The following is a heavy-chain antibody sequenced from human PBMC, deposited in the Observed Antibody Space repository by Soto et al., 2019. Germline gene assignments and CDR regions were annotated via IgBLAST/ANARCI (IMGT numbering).Heavy chain of an antibody. D-gene: IGHD3-16*01. CDR3: VMVDNYVTPTPQDV. J-gene: IGHJ6*02. CDR1: GYIFVNYG. V-gene: IGHV1-18*01. CDR2: ISPYTGNT. Sequence: QVQLVQSGDEVKKPGASVKVSCKASGYIFVNYGIAWVRQAPGQGLEWMGWISPYTGNTHSATKIQGRLTMTTDTSTRAAYMDLGSVTSDDTAVYYCVMVDNYVTPTPQDVWGQGTTVTLSS.